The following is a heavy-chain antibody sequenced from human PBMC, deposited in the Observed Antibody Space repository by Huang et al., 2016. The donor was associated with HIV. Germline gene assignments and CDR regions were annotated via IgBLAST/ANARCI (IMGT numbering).Heavy chain of an antibody. CDR3: ARDAFYYDSSGHDF. Sequence: GYADSVKGRFTISSDNVKNSLYLQMNSLRAEDTALYYCARDAFYYDSSGHDFWGQGTLVTVSS. D-gene: IGHD3-22*01. J-gene: IGHJ4*02. V-gene: IGHV3-20*03.